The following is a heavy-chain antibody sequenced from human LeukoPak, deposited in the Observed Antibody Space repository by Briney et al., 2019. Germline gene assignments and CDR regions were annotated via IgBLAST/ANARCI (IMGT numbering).Heavy chain of an antibody. Sequence: SETLSLTCTVSGGSISSYYWSWIRQPPGKGLEWIGYIYTSGSTNYNPPLKSRVTISVDTSKNQFSLKLSSVTAADTAVYYCARHGDSSSWLGDAFDIWGQGTMVTVSS. CDR1: GGSISSYY. D-gene: IGHD6-13*01. CDR3: ARHGDSSSWLGDAFDI. CDR2: IYTSGST. J-gene: IGHJ3*02. V-gene: IGHV4-4*09.